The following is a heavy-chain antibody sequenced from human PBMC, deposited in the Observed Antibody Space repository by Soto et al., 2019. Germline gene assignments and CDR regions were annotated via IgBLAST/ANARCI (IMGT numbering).Heavy chain of an antibody. J-gene: IGHJ4*02. Sequence: QVQLVQSGAEVREPGASVKVSCKASGYSFTSLDINWVRQTAGQGLEWMGWMEPSTGRTGYAQKVQGRVTMTRDTSRNTAYMELTTLTSDDTAFYYCAGGVSAGVDYWGQGTLVTVSS. CDR3: AGGVSAGVDY. CDR1: GYSFTSLD. V-gene: IGHV1-8*01. CDR2: MEPSTGRT. D-gene: IGHD1-26*01.